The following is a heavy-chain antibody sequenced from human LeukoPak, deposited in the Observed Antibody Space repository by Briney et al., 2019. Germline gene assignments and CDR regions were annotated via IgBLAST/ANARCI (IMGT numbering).Heavy chain of an antibody. CDR2: ISYDGSNK. Sequence: PGGSLRLSCAASGFTFSSYGMHWVRQAPGKGLEWVAVISYDGSNKYYADSVKGRFTISRDNSKNTLYLQMNTLRAEDTAVYYCAKPPDDSGPYWGQGTLVTVSS. CDR1: GFTFSSYG. J-gene: IGHJ4*02. D-gene: IGHD3-9*01. CDR3: AKPPDDSGPY. V-gene: IGHV3-30*18.